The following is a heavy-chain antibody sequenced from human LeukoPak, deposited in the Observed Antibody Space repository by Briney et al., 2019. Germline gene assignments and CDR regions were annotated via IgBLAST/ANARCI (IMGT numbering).Heavy chain of an antibody. CDR2: IYYIGST. Sequence: NSSETLSLTCTVSGGSISSYYWSWIRQPPGKGLEWIWYIYYIGSTNDNPSLKSRVTISVDTSKNQFSLKLSSVTAADTAVYYCARSRGYSYGTIFLDYWGQGALVTVSS. J-gene: IGHJ4*02. D-gene: IGHD5-18*01. CDR1: GGSISSYY. V-gene: IGHV4-59*08. CDR3: ARSRGYSYGTIFLDY.